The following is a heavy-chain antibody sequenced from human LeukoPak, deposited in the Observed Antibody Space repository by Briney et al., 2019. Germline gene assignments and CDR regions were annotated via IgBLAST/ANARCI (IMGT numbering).Heavy chain of an antibody. J-gene: IGHJ6*03. Sequence: SETLSLTCTVSGGFTSPYKWNWIPQPPGKGLKWIGYIYNSGSTNYNPSLKSRVTISVDTSKNQFSLKLSSVTAADTAVYYCARGVPAASYYYYYYMDVWGKGTTVTVSS. V-gene: IGHV4-59*12. CDR2: IYNSGST. CDR1: GGFTSPYK. D-gene: IGHD2-2*01. CDR3: ARGVPAASYYYYYYMDV.